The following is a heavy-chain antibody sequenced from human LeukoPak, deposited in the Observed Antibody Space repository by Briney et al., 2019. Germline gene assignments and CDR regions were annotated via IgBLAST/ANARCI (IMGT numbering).Heavy chain of an antibody. D-gene: IGHD6-13*01. CDR1: GFTFSSYS. Sequence: GGSLRLSCAASGFTFSSYSMNWVRQAPGKGLEWVSSISSSGSYIYYADSVKGRFTISRDNAKNSLYLQINSLRAEDTAVYYCASSIAPAGDDYWGQGTLVTVSS. CDR2: ISSSGSYI. V-gene: IGHV3-21*01. CDR3: ASSIAPAGDDY. J-gene: IGHJ4*02.